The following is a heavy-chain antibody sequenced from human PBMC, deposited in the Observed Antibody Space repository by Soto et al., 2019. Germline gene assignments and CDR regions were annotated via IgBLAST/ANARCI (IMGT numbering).Heavy chain of an antibody. CDR1: GFTFSSYW. Sequence: EVQLVESGGGLVQPGGSLRLSCAASGFTFSSYWMHWVRQAPGKGLVWVSRINSDGRSTSYADSVKGRFTISRDNAKNTLFLQMNSLRAEDTAVYYCARGKYYYDSSGRGWFDPWGQGTLVTVSS. CDR3: ARGKYYYDSSGRGWFDP. J-gene: IGHJ5*02. V-gene: IGHV3-74*01. D-gene: IGHD3-22*01. CDR2: INSDGRST.